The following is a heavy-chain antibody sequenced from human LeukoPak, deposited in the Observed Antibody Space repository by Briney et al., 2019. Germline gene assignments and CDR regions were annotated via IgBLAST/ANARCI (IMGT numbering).Heavy chain of an antibody. V-gene: IGHV3-30*18. J-gene: IGHJ3*02. Sequence: QTGRSLRLSCAASGFIFSSYGMHWVRQAPGKGLEWVAVISYDGGNISYTDSVKGRFTISRDNSKNTLYLQMNSLRAEDTAVYYCAKRGYCRGGTCFSHDAFDIWGQGTMVTVSS. CDR3: AKRGYCRGGTCFSHDAFDI. CDR1: GFIFSSYG. CDR2: ISYDGGNI. D-gene: IGHD2-15*01.